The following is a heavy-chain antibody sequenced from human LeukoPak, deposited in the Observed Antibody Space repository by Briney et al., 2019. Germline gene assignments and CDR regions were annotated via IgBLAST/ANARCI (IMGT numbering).Heavy chain of an antibody. CDR1: GFTFSSYV. D-gene: IGHD7-27*01. Sequence: PGRSLRLSCAASGFTFSSYVMHWVRQALGKGLEWVAVIWYDGFNKYYADSVTGRFTISRDNSKNTLYLQMNSLRAEDTAVYYCARDLGNWGWNDFWGQGTLVTVSS. V-gene: IGHV3-33*01. J-gene: IGHJ4*02. CDR3: ARDLGNWGWNDF. CDR2: IWYDGFNK.